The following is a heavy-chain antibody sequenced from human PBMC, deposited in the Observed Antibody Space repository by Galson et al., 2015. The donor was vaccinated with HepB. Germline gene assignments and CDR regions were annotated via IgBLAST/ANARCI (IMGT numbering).Heavy chain of an antibody. CDR2: INHSGST. CDR1: GGSFSGYY. J-gene: IGHJ5*02. D-gene: IGHD4-17*01. Sequence: QVQLQESGPGLVKPSQTLSLTCAVYGGSFSGYYWSWIRQPPGKGLEWIGEINHSGSTNYNPSLKSRVTISVDTSKNQFSLKLSSVTAADTAVYYCARGPTVRGFDPWGQGTLVTVSS. CDR3: ARGPTVRGFDP. V-gene: IGHV4-34*09.